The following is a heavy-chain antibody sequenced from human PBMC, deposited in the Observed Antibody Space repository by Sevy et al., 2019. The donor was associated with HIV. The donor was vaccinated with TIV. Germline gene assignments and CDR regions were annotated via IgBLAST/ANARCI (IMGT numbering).Heavy chain of an antibody. D-gene: IGHD2-8*02. CDR1: GGSFSGYY. CDR2: INHSGGT. V-gene: IGHV4-34*01. CDR3: ARHCTGSSCSHAFDI. Sequence: SETLSLTCAVYGGSFSGYYWSWIRQPPGKGLEWIGEINHSGGTNYNPSLKSRVTISVDTSKNQFSLKLNSVSAEDTAVYYCARHCTGSSCSHAFDIWGQGTMVTVSS. J-gene: IGHJ3*02.